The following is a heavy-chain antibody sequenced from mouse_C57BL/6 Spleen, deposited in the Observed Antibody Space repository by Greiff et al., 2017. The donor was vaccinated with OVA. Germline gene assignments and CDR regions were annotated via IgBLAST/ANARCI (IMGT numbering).Heavy chain of an antibody. D-gene: IGHD2-4*01. CDR3: VRPFYYDYGLFAY. V-gene: IGHV10-1*01. CDR2: IRSKSNNYAT. J-gene: IGHJ3*01. Sequence: DVKLVESGGGLVQPKGSLKLSCAASGFSFNTYAMNWVRQAPGKGLEWVARIRSKSNNYATYYADSVKDRFTISTDDSESMLYLQMNNLKTEDTAMYYCVRPFYYDYGLFAYWGQGTLVTVSA. CDR1: GFSFNTYA.